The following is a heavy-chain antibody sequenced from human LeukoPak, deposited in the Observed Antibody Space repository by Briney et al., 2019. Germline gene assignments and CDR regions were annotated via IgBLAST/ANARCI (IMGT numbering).Heavy chain of an antibody. D-gene: IGHD5-18*01. CDR2: IISIFGTA. V-gene: IGHV1-69*13. Sequence: ASVKVSCKASGGTFSSYAISWVRQAPGQGLEWMGGIISIFGTANYAQKFQGRVTITADESTSTAYMELSSLRSEDTAVYYCARASSTAMVFYYFDYWGQGTLVTVSS. CDR3: ARASSTAMVFYYFDY. J-gene: IGHJ4*02. CDR1: GGTFSSYA.